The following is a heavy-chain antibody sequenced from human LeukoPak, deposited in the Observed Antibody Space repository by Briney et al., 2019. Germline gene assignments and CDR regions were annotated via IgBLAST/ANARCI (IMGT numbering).Heavy chain of an antibody. CDR1: GFTFSNYA. V-gene: IGHV3-9*01. D-gene: IGHD3-10*02. CDR2: ISWNSASI. CDR3: AELGITMIGGV. Sequence: GGSLRLSCAASGFTFSNYAMHWVRQAPGKGLEWVSGISWNSASIGYADSVKGRFTISRDNAKNSLYLQMNSLRAEDTAVYYCAELGITMIGGVWGKGTTVTISS. J-gene: IGHJ6*04.